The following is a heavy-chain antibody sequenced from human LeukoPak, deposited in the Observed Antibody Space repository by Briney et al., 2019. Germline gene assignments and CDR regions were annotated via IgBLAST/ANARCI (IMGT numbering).Heavy chain of an antibody. CDR2: ISGSGGST. J-gene: IGHJ4*02. CDR1: GFTFSTYN. V-gene: IGHV3-23*01. D-gene: IGHD2-8*02. Sequence: GGSLRLSCAASGFTFSTYNMNWVRQAPGKGLDWVSVISGSGGSTYYADSVKGRYTISRDNSKNTLYLQMNSLRAEDTAVYYCAKDTGKQWGQGTLVTVSS. CDR3: AKDTGKQ.